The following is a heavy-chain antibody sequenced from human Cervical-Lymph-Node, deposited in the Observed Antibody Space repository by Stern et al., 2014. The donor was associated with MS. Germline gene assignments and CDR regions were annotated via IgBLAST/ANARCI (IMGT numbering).Heavy chain of an antibody. D-gene: IGHD6-19*01. CDR2: IIPIFGTA. J-gene: IGHJ4*02. CDR1: GGTFSSYA. CDR3: AKSSGWYQPVLDY. Sequence: QVQLVESGAEVKKPGSSVKVSCKASGGTFSSYAISWVRQAPGQGLEWMGGIIPIFGTANYAQKLQGSGPITADETTNTAYIELSSLRSEDTAVYYCAKSSGWYQPVLDYWGQGTLVTVSS. V-gene: IGHV1-69*01.